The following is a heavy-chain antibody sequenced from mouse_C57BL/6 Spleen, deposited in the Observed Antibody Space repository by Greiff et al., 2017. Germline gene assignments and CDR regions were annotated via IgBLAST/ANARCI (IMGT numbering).Heavy chain of an antibody. D-gene: IGHD4-1*01. Sequence: EVMLMESGGGLVKPGGSLKLSCAASGFTFSDYGMHWVRQAPEKGLEWVAYISGGSSTIYYADTVKGRFTISRDNAKNTLFLQMTSLRSEDTAMYYCPIDGPNWYSMDYWGQGTSVTVSS. V-gene: IGHV5-17*01. CDR2: ISGGSSTI. CDR1: GFTFSDYG. J-gene: IGHJ4*01. CDR3: PIDGPNWYSMDY.